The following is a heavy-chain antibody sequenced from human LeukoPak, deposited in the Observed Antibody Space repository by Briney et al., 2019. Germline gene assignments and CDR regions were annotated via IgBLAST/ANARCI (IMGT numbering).Heavy chain of an antibody. CDR1: GFTFSSYW. V-gene: IGHV3-7*01. CDR3: ARFGYVAAVDV. D-gene: IGHD2-15*01. CDR2: IKQDGSEK. J-gene: IGHJ4*02. Sequence: GGSLRLSCAASGFTFSSYWMSWVRQAPGKGLEWVANIKQDGSEKYYVDSVKGRFTISRDNAKNSLYLQMNSLRAEDTAVYHCARFGYVAAVDVWGQGTPVTVSS.